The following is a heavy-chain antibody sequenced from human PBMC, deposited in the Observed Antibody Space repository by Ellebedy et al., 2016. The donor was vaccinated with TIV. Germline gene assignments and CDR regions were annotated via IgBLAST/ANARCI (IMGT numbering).Heavy chain of an antibody. CDR2: INHSGST. CDR3: ARARPAAGSYYFDY. CDR1: GGSFSGYY. D-gene: IGHD6-13*01. Sequence: SETLSLTXAVYGGSFSGYYWNWIRQPPGKGLEWIGEINHSGSTNYSPSLKSRVTISVDTSKNQFSLKLSSVTAADTAVYYCARARPAAGSYYFDYWGQGTLVTVSS. V-gene: IGHV4-34*01. J-gene: IGHJ4*02.